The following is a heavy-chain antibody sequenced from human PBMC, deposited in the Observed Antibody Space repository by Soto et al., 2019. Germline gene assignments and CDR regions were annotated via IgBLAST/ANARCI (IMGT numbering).Heavy chain of an antibody. CDR3: ARVPYDTTGYYAF. J-gene: IGHJ4*02. D-gene: IGHD3-22*01. V-gene: IGHV1-46*01. CDR1: GYTFTTYY. CDR2: IDPTHGST. Sequence: ASVKVSCKAAGYTFTTYYMHWVRQAPGQGLEWMGVIDPTHGSTTYAQKFQGRVTMTSDTSTNTVYMVLSSLKSEDTAVYYCARVPYDTTGYYAFWGQGTLVTV.